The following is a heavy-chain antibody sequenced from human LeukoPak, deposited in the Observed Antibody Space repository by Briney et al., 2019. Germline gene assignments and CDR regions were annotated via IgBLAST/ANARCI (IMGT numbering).Heavy chain of an antibody. CDR2: IVVGSGNT. D-gene: IGHD4-17*01. CDR3: AADVPPPRCYYYYMDV. V-gene: IGHV1-58*01. J-gene: IGHJ6*03. Sequence: GTSVKVSCKASGFTFTSSAVQWVRQARGQRLEWIGWIVVGSGNTNYAQKFQERVTITRDMSTSTAYMELSSLRSEDTAVYYCAADVPPPRCYYYYMDVWGKGTTVTVSS. CDR1: GFTFTSSA.